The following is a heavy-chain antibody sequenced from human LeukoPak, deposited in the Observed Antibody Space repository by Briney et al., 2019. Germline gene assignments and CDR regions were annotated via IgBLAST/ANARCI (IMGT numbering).Heavy chain of an antibody. Sequence: PGGSLRLSCAASGFTFSGYGMHWVRQAPGKGLEWVAVISYDGSNEYYADSVKGRFTISRDNSKNTLYLQMNSLRAEDTAVYYCARGGYYYDSSGLIDAFDIWGQGTMVTVSS. CDR1: GFTFSGYG. D-gene: IGHD3-22*01. V-gene: IGHV3-30*03. J-gene: IGHJ3*02. CDR2: ISYDGSNE. CDR3: ARGGYYYDSSGLIDAFDI.